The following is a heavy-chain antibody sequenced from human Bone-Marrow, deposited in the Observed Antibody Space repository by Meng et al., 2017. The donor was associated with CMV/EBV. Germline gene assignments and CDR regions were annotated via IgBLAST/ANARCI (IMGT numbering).Heavy chain of an antibody. CDR1: GGTFSSYA. V-gene: IGHV1-18*01. CDR2: ISAYNGHT. CDR3: ARGDDHTNYVGYFDS. Sequence: ASVKVSCKASGGTFSSYAISWVRQAPGQGLEWMGWISAYNGHTDYAPKVHGRVTMTTDTSTSTAYMELRSLRSDDTAVYYCARGDDHTNYVGYFDSWGQGTLVTVSS. J-gene: IGHJ4*02. D-gene: IGHD4-11*01.